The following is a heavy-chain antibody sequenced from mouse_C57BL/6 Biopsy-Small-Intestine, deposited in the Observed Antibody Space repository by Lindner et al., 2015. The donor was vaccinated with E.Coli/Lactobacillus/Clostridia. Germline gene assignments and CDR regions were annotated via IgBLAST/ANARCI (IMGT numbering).Heavy chain of an antibody. Sequence: VQLQESGAELARPGASVKLSCKASGYTFISYGVSWVRQRTGQGLEWIGEIYPRSGSTYYSENFKDKATLTADKSSSTAYMELRSLTSEDSAVYFCARGDSLDYWGQGTTLTVSS. J-gene: IGHJ2*01. CDR1: GYTFISYG. CDR3: ARGDSLDY. V-gene: IGHV1-81*01. CDR2: IYPRSGST.